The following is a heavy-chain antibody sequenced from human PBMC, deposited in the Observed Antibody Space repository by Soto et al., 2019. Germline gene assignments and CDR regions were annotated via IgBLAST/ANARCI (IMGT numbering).Heavy chain of an antibody. CDR2: INPSGGST. CDR3: ARDPYYYDSSGYFDY. D-gene: IGHD3-22*01. CDR1: GYTFTSYY. Sequence: ASVKVSCKASGYTFTSYYMHWVRQAPGQGLEWMGIINPSGGSTSYAQKFQGRVTMTRDTSTSTVYMELSNLRSEDTAVYYCARDPYYYDSSGYFDYWGQGTLVTVSS. V-gene: IGHV1-46*01. J-gene: IGHJ4*02.